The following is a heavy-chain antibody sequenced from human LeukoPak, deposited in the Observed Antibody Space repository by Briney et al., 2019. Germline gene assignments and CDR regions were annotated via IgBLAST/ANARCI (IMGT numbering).Heavy chain of an antibody. V-gene: IGHV3-64*01. J-gene: IGHJ6*02. CDR1: GFTFSNYV. D-gene: IGHD2-2*01. CDR2: ISRNGGST. CDR3: VRDGAAPTSLDV. Sequence: GGSLRLSCAASGFTFSNYVFHWVRQAPGKGLEYVSSISRNGGSTYYANSVKGRFTISRDNSKNTLSLQICSLRAEAMAVYYCVRDGAAPTSLDVWGQGTTVTDSS.